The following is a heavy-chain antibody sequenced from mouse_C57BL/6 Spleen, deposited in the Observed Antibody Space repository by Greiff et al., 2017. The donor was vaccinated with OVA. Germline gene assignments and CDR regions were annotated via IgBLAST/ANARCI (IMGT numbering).Heavy chain of an antibody. J-gene: IGHJ4*01. V-gene: IGHV1-20*01. CDR2: INPYNGDT. D-gene: IGHD2-2*01. CDR3: ARYGYDGPMDY. CDR1: GYSFTGYF. Sequence: EVKLMESGPELVKPGDSVKISCKASGYSFTGYFMNWVMQSHGKSLEWIGRINPYNGDTFYNQKFKGKATLTVDKSSSTAHMELRSLTSEDSAVYYCARYGYDGPMDYWGQGTSVTVSS.